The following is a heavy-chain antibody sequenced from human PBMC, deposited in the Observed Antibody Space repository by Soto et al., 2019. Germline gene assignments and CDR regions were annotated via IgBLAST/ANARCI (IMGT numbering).Heavy chain of an antibody. V-gene: IGHV1-69*01. CDR3: ARAVQPTYYDFWSGSHYYYYYGMDV. CDR1: GGTFSSYA. D-gene: IGHD3-3*01. Sequence: QVQLVQSGAEVKKPGSSVKVSCKASGGTFSSYAISWVRQAPGQGLEWMGGIIPIFGTANYAQKFQGRVTITADESTSTACMELSSLRSEDTAVYYCARAVQPTYYDFWSGSHYYYYYGMDVWGQGTTVTVSS. CDR2: IIPIFGTA. J-gene: IGHJ6*02.